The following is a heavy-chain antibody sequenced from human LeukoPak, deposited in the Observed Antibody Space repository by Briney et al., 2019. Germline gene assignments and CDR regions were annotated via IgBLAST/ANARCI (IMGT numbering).Heavy chain of an antibody. CDR1: GFTFSSYA. J-gene: IGHJ6*03. V-gene: IGHV3-23*01. Sequence: GGSLRLSCAASGFTFSSYAMSWVRQAPGKGLEWVSAISGSGGSTYYADSVKGRFTISRDNSKNTLYLQMNSLRAEDTAVYCCARDPYSGNYGGYYYYMDVWGKGTTVTISS. D-gene: IGHD1-26*01. CDR2: ISGSGGST. CDR3: ARDPYSGNYGGYYYYMDV.